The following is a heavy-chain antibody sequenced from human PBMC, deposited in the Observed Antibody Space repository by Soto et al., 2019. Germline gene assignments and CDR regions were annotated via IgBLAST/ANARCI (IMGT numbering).Heavy chain of an antibody. CDR1: GFIFSNYW. D-gene: IGHD2-2*01. CDR2: IKQDGSEK. J-gene: IGHJ4*02. V-gene: IGHV3-7*01. Sequence: EVQVVESGGGLVQPGGSLRLSCAASGFIFSNYWMSWVRQAPGKGLEWVANIKQDGSEKHYVDSVKVRFTISRDNSDNSLYLQMNSLRAEDTAVYYCAKNNLYCSSTNCFVFDYWGQGTLVTVSS. CDR3: AKNNLYCSSTNCFVFDY.